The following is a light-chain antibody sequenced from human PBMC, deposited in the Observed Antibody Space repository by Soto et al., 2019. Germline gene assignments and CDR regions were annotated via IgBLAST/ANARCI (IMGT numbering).Light chain of an antibody. Sequence: QSVLAQPPSVSGAPGQRVTISCTGSSSNIGAGYGVHWYQRLPGTAPKLLIYGNSNRPSGVPDRFSGSKSGTSASLAITGLQAEDEADYHCQSYDSSLSGWVFGGGTKVTVL. CDR3: QSYDSSLSGWV. J-gene: IGLJ3*02. V-gene: IGLV1-40*01. CDR1: SSNIGAGYG. CDR2: GNS.